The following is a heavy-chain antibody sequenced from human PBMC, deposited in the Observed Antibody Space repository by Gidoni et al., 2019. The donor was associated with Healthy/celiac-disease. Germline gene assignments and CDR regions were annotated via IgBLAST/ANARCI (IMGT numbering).Heavy chain of an antibody. Sequence: QVQLQQWGAGLLKPSETLSLTCAVYGGSFSGYYWSWIRQPPGKGLEWIGEINHSGSTNYNPSLKSRVTISVDTSKNQFSLKLSSVTAADTAVYYCARGRFKHFQHWGQGTLVTVSS. D-gene: IGHD3-10*01. CDR1: GGSFSGYY. J-gene: IGHJ1*01. CDR2: INHSGST. V-gene: IGHV4-34*01. CDR3: ARGRFKHFQH.